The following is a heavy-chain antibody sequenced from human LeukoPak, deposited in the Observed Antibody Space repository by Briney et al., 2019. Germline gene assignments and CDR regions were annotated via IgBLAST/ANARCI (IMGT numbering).Heavy chain of an antibody. D-gene: IGHD2-2*01. CDR2: IYPGDSDT. J-gene: IGHJ4*02. CDR1: GYSFTSYW. V-gene: IGHV5-51*01. Sequence: GESLKISCKGSGYSFTSYWIAWVRQMPGKGLELMGIIYPGDSDTRYSPSFQGQVTISADKSISTAYLQWSSLKASDTAMYYCARLDEEVVPAAMPSPSLGYWGQGTLVTVSS. CDR3: ARLDEEVVPAAMPSPSLGY.